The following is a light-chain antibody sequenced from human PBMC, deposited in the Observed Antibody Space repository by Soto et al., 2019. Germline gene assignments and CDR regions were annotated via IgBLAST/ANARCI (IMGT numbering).Light chain of an antibody. CDR1: QSISSY. Sequence: DVQMTQSPSSLSASVGDRVTITCRTSQSISSYLNWYQQKPGKAPNLLIYAASSLQSGVPSRFSGSGFGTDFSRTISSLQPEDFATYYCQQSYSTLWTFGQGTKVQIK. CDR3: QQSYSTLWT. V-gene: IGKV1-39*01. CDR2: AAS. J-gene: IGKJ1*01.